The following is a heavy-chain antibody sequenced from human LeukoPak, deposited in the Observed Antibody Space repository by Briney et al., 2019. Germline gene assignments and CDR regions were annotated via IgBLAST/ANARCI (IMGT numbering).Heavy chain of an antibody. Sequence: PGGSLRLSCAASGFTFSSYAMHWVRQAPGKGLEWVAVISYDGSNKYYADSVKGRFTISRDNSKNTLHLQMNSLRAEDTAVYYCAKPLGNYYYYGMDVWGQGTTVTVSS. CDR2: ISYDGSNK. V-gene: IGHV3-30-3*02. J-gene: IGHJ6*02. CDR3: AKPLGNYYYYGMDV. CDR1: GFTFSSYA.